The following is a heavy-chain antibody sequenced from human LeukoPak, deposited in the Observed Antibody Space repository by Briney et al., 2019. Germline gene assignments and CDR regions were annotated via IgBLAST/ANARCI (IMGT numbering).Heavy chain of an antibody. Sequence: SETLSLTCTVSGGSISSSNYYWAWIRQPPGKGLEWIGTIYYSGSSSYNPSLKSRVTISVDTSKNQFSLRLTSVTAADTAMYFCVRQKTSGHHVVTWFDPWGPGTLVTVSS. V-gene: IGHV4-39*01. J-gene: IGHJ5*02. CDR2: IYYSGSS. CDR1: GGSISSSNYY. D-gene: IGHD2-15*01. CDR3: VRQKTSGHHVVTWFDP.